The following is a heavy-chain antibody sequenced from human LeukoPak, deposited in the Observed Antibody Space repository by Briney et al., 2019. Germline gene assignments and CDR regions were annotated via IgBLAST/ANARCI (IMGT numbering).Heavy chain of an antibody. D-gene: IGHD3-22*01. Sequence: SETLSLTCTVSGDSLSRGDYFWRWIRQPPGKGLEWIGDIYYSESTYYKRSLKSRFTKSLDTSKNQLSLQLSSLSASGTHVFDCGRSGLYGSSGYYMGAFDRWGQGTLVTVSS. J-gene: IGHJ5*02. V-gene: IGHV4-30-4*01. CDR2: IYYSEST. CDR3: GRSGLYGSSGYYMGAFDR. CDR1: GDSLSRGDYF.